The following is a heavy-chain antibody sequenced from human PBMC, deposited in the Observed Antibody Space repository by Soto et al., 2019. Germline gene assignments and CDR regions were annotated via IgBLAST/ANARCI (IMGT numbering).Heavy chain of an antibody. CDR3: AKDSTSGTWTRIYFDF. V-gene: IGHV4-4*02. J-gene: IGHJ4*02. D-gene: IGHD2-2*01. CDR1: GGSMTSSNW. Sequence: SETLSLTCTVSGGSMTSSNWWNWVRQSPGKGLEWIGEAHHSGRTNYNPSLKSRVTISVDKSKNHFSLKLSSVTAEDTAVYYCAKDSTSGTWTRIYFDFWGQGTPVTVSS. CDR2: AHHSGRT.